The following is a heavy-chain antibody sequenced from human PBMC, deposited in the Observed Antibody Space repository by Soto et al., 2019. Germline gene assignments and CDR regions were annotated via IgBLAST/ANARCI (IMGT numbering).Heavy chain of an antibody. D-gene: IGHD5-12*01. CDR2: IIPIFGTA. CDR3: ARALVEMATDEGMDV. CDR1: GGTFSSYA. Sequence: GASVKVSCKASGGTFSSYAISWVRQAPGQGLEWMGGIIPIFGTANYAQKFQGRVTITADESTSTAYMELSSLRSEDTAVYYCARALVEMATDEGMDVWGQGTTVTVS. V-gene: IGHV1-69*13. J-gene: IGHJ6*02.